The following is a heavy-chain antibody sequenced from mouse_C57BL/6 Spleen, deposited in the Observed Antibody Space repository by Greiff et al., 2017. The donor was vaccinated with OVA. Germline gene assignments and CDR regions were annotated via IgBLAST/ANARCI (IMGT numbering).Heavy chain of an antibody. CDR1: GYTFTSYW. J-gene: IGHJ2*01. Sequence: VQLQQPGAELVKPGASVKLSCKASGYTFTSYWMHWVKQRPGQGLEWIGMIHPNSGSTNYNEKFKSKATLTVDKSSSTAYMQLSSLTSEDSAVYYCARERITTVVPDYWGQGTTLTVSS. D-gene: IGHD1-1*01. V-gene: IGHV1-64*01. CDR2: IHPNSGST. CDR3: ARERITTVVPDY.